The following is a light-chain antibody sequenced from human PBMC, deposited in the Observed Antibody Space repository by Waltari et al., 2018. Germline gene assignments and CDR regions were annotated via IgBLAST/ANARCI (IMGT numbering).Light chain of an antibody. J-gene: IGKJ5*01. CDR2: KAS. V-gene: IGKV1-5*03. Sequence: DILMTQSPSTLSASVGDRVTIACRASQRISSWLAWYQQKPGKAPKLLIYKASTLESGVPSRFSVSGSGTEFTLTISSLQPDDFATYYCQHYNTYSRSITFGQGTRLEIQ. CDR1: QRISSW. CDR3: QHYNTYSRSIT.